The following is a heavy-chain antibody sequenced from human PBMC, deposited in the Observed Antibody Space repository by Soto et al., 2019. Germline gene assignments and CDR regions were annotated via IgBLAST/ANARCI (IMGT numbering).Heavy chain of an antibody. CDR3: ARLHKGIVVEDFDY. Sequence: ASETLSLTCTVSGGSISSGGYYWSWIRQHPGKGLEWIGYIYYSGSTYYNPSLKSRVTISVDTSKNQFSLKLSSVTAADTAVYSCARLHKGIVVEDFDYWGQGTLVTVSS. J-gene: IGHJ4*02. D-gene: IGHD3-22*01. CDR2: IYYSGST. V-gene: IGHV4-31*03. CDR1: GGSISSGGYY.